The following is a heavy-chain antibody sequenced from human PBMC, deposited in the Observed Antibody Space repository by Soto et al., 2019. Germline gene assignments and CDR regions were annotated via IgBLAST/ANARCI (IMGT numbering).Heavy chain of an antibody. CDR2: IIPIFGTA. D-gene: IGHD1-26*01. V-gene: IGHV1-69*13. CDR3: ARERGGGTDYYYYGMDV. Sequence: SVKVSCKASGGTFSSYAISWVRQAPGQGLEWMGGIIPIFGTANYAQKFQGRVTITADESTSTAYMELSSLRSEDTAVYYCARERGGGTDYYYYGMDVWGQGTTVTAP. J-gene: IGHJ6*02. CDR1: GGTFSSYA.